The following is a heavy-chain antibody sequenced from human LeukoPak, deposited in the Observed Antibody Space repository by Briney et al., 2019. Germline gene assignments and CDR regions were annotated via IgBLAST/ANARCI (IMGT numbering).Heavy chain of an antibody. V-gene: IGHV3-74*01. J-gene: IGHJ4*02. Sequence: PGGSLRLSCVVSGFNLNSFYMDWVRQAPGKGLVWVSGIRKDGTSTGYADSVQGRFSISRETDKNTVYLQMNSLRPDDTGVYCCARGNWGPEFWGQGTLVTVSS. CDR1: GFNLNSFY. CDR2: IRKDGTST. CDR3: ARGNWGPEF. D-gene: IGHD3-16*01.